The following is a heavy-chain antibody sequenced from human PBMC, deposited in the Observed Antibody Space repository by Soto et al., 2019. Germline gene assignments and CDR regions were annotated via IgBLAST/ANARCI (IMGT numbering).Heavy chain of an antibody. CDR1: GFTVSSHA. V-gene: IGHV3-23*01. CDR2: ITADGGT. D-gene: IGHD2-15*01. CDR3: APHVSCSGGSCQYDAFAI. Sequence: EVQVLESGGGLVQPGGYLRLSCEGSGFTVSSHAMTWIRQAPGKGPEWVSTITADGGTYYADSVKGRFAMSRDTSESPLYLQMNSLGAEDTAAYYCAPHVSCSGGSCQYDAFAIRGQGTMVTVSS. J-gene: IGHJ3*02.